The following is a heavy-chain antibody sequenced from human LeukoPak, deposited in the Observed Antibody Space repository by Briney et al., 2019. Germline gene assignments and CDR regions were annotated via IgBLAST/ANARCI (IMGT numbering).Heavy chain of an antibody. Sequence: ASVKVSCKASGYTFTGYYMHWVRQAPGQGLEGMGWINPNSGGTNYAQKFQGRVTMTRDTSISTAYMELSRLRSDDTAVYYCARDLGYPYYYFGYWGQGTLVTVSS. J-gene: IGHJ4*02. V-gene: IGHV1-2*02. D-gene: IGHD2-15*01. CDR3: ARDLGYPYYYFGY. CDR2: INPNSGGT. CDR1: GYTFTGYY.